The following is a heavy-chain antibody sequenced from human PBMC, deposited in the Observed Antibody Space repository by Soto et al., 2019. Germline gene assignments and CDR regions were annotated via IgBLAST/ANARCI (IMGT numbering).Heavy chain of an antibody. CDR1: GFTFNNYD. Sequence: VQLLDTGGDLVQPGGSLRLSCAASGFTFNNYDMSWVRQAPGKGLEWVSTLSDTTYYADSVRGRFTISRDTSGSTPYLQMNTLGVDYTAVYYCARSLGPSRHFFDHWGQGTLVTVSS. D-gene: IGHD3-16*01. J-gene: IGHJ4*02. CDR3: ARSLGPSRHFFDH. CDR2: LSDTT. V-gene: IGHV3-23*01.